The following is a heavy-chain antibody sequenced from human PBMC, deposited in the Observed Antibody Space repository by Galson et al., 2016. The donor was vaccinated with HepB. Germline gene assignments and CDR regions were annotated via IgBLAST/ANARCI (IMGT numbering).Heavy chain of an antibody. Sequence: SLRLSCAASRFTVSSNYMSWVRQAPGKGLEWVSVFYSGDTTYYADSVKGRFTISRDNAKNSLYLQMNSLRAEDTAVYYCARGDIVGAIFDYWGQGTLVTVSS. CDR2: FYSGDTT. CDR1: RFTVSSNY. CDR3: ARGDIVGAIFDY. D-gene: IGHD1-26*01. V-gene: IGHV3-53*01. J-gene: IGHJ4*02.